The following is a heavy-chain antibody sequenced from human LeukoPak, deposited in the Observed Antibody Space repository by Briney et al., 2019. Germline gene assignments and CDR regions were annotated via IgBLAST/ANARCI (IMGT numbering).Heavy chain of an antibody. Sequence: SETLSLTCTVSGGSISSSSYYWGWIRQPPGKGLEWIGSIYYSGSTYYNPSLKSRVTISVDTSKNQFSLKLSSVTAADTAVYYCARGIVLMVYASFDCWGQGTLVTVSS. J-gene: IGHJ4*02. CDR2: IYYSGST. V-gene: IGHV4-39*01. D-gene: IGHD2-8*01. CDR3: ARGIVLMVYASFDC. CDR1: GGSISSSSYY.